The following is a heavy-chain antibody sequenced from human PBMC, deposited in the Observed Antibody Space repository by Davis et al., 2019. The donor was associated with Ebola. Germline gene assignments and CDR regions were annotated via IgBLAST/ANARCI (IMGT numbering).Heavy chain of an antibody. CDR3: ARDNYVGLVDMSWFHHDYGMDV. D-gene: IGHD3/OR15-3a*01. CDR2: ISPSGDRT. J-gene: IGHJ6*02. CDR1: GFSFSDYA. V-gene: IGHV3-23*01. Sequence: PGGSLRLSCAASGFSFSDYAMTWVRQAPGKGLEWVSAISPSGDRTNYADSVKGRFTISRDNSKNTLYLQMNSLRVEDTAVYYCARDNYVGLVDMSWFHHDYGMDVWGQGTTVTVSS.